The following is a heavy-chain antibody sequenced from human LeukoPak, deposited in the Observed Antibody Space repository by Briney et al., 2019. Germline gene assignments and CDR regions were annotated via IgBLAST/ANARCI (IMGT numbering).Heavy chain of an antibody. Sequence: PSQTLSLTCTVSGGSISSGGYNWSWIRQHPGKGLEWIGYIYYSGSTYYNPSLKSRVTISVDTSKNQFSLKLSSVTAADTAVYYCARVLCSGGSCAQTFDYWGQGTLVTVSS. CDR1: GGSISSGGYN. V-gene: IGHV4-31*03. CDR3: ARVLCSGGSCAQTFDY. CDR2: IYYSGST. D-gene: IGHD2-15*01. J-gene: IGHJ4*02.